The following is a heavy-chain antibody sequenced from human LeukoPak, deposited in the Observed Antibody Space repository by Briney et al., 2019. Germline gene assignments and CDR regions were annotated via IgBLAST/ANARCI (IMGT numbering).Heavy chain of an antibody. CDR1: GFTFSSYG. CDR3: ALGYCSSTSCHSLDY. V-gene: IGHV3-23*01. D-gene: IGHD2-2*01. CDR2: ISGSGGST. J-gene: IGHJ4*02. Sequence: GGSLRLSCAASGFTFSSYGMSWVRQAPGKGLEWVSGISGSGGSTYYADSVKGRLTISRDNSKNTLYLQMNSLRAEDTAVYYCALGYCSSTSCHSLDYWGQGTLVTVSS.